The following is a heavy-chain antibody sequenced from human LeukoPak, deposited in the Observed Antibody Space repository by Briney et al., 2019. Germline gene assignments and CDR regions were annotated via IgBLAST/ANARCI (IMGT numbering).Heavy chain of an antibody. D-gene: IGHD2-2*01. Sequence: PSETLSLTYAVYGGSFSGYYWSWIRQPPGKGREWNGEINHSGSTNYNPSLKSRVTIPVDTSKDQFSLKLSSLTATTTACFSCPGDYYCSSTSCRAAEYFQHWGQGTLVTVSS. CDR2: INHSGST. CDR1: GGSFSGYY. CDR3: PGDYYCSSTSCRAAEYFQH. V-gene: IGHV4-34*01. J-gene: IGHJ1*01.